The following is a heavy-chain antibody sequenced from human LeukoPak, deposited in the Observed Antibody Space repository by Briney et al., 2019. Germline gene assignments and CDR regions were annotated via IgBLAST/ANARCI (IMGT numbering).Heavy chain of an antibody. CDR1: GYTFTSYD. CDR3: ARGGYYYDSTRRYFDL. V-gene: IGHV1-8*01. Sequence: ASVKVSCKASGYTFTSYDTNWVRQATGQGLEWMGWMNPNSGNTGYALKFQGRVTMTRNTSISTAYMELSSLRSEDTAVYYCARGGYYYDSTRRYFDLWGRGTLVTVSS. J-gene: IGHJ2*01. CDR2: MNPNSGNT. D-gene: IGHD3-22*01.